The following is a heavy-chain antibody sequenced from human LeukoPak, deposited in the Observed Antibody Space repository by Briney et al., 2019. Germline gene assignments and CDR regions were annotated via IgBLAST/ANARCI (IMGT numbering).Heavy chain of an antibody. D-gene: IGHD3-3*01. V-gene: IGHV1-46*01. CDR2: INPSGCST. J-gene: IGHJ4*02. Sequence: ASVKVPCKASGYTFTSYYMHWVRQAPGQGLEWMGIINPSGCSTSYAQKFQGRVTMTRDTSTSTVYMELSSLRSEDTAVYYCARDGSGPGYDFWSGPGGDFDYWGQGTLVTVSS. CDR3: ARDGSGPGYDFWSGPGGDFDY. CDR1: GYTFTSYY.